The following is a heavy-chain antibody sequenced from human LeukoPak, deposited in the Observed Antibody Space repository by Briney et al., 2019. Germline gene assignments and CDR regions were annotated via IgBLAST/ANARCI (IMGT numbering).Heavy chain of an antibody. D-gene: IGHD5-24*01. CDR3: ARDVDTATDQINDY. CDR1: GYTFTSHG. V-gene: IGHV1-18*04. Sequence: ASVKVSCKASGYTFTSHGISWARQAPGQGLERMGWVSTYNGNTNNIPKYQGRVTITTDTSTSTAYMELRSLRSDDTAVYCCARDVDTATDQINDYWGQGTLVTVSS. CDR2: VSTYNGNT. J-gene: IGHJ4*02.